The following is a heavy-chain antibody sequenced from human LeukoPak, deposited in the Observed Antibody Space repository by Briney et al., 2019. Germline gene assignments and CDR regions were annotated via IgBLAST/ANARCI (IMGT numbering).Heavy chain of an antibody. J-gene: IGHJ4*02. CDR2: IYTSGST. V-gene: IGHV4-4*09. CDR3: AGTYYYDSSGYGPHILAY. D-gene: IGHD3-22*01. Sequence: KPSETLSLTCTVSGGSTSSYYWSWIRQPPGKGLEWIGYIYTSGSTNYNPSLKSRVTISVDTSKNQFSLKLSSVTAADTAVYYCAGTYYYDSSGYGPHILAYWGQGTLVTVSS. CDR1: GGSTSSYY.